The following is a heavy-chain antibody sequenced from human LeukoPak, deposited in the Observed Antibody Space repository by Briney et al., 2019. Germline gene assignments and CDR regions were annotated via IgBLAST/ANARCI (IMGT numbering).Heavy chain of an antibody. V-gene: IGHV4-38-2*02. D-gene: IGHD5-18*01. CDR3: ARGVDTAMVTPFDY. Sequence: SSETLSLTCTVSGYSISTGYYWDWIRPPPGKGLEWIGTFYHGGSTYYNPSLKSRVTISVDTSKNQFSLKLSSVTAADTAVYYCARGVDTAMVTPFDYWGQGTLVTVSS. CDR1: GYSISTGYY. J-gene: IGHJ4*02. CDR2: FYHGGST.